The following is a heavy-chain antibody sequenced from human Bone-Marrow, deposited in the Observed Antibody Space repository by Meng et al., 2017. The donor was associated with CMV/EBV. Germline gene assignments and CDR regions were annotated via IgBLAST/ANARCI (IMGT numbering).Heavy chain of an antibody. Sequence: GESLKISCAASGFTFSDYYMSWIRQAPGKGLEWVSYISSSGSTIYYADSVKGRFTISRDNAKNSLYLQMNSLRAEDTAVYYCARQTGTTFYVYWGQGTLVTVPS. CDR3: ARQTGTTFYVY. J-gene: IGHJ4*02. V-gene: IGHV3-11*01. CDR1: GFTFSDYY. D-gene: IGHD1-7*01. CDR2: ISSSGSTI.